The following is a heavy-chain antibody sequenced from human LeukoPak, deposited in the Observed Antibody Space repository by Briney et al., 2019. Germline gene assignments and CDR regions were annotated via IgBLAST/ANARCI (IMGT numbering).Heavy chain of an antibody. J-gene: IGHJ3*02. CDR1: GFTFSTYA. Sequence: GGSLRLSCAASGFTFSTYAMHWVRQAPGKGLEWVAVIWYDGTNKYYADSVKGRFTISRDNSKNTLYLQMNSLRPEDTAVYYCAKVRAAETDAFDIWGQGTMVTVSS. CDR3: AKVRAAETDAFDI. V-gene: IGHV3-30*02. CDR2: IWYDGTNK. D-gene: IGHD3-10*01.